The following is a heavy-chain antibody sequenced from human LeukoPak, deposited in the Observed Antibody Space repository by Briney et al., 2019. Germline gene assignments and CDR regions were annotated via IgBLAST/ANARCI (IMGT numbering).Heavy chain of an antibody. Sequence: SETLSLTCAVSGDSISSDYWSWVRQPPGKGPEWIGYIYYTGSTNYNPSLKRRGTISVDTSKNKFFLKLIYVATADTAVYYCAKVSGNQYDSGSYSKPFDYWGQGTLVTVSS. D-gene: IGHD3-10*01. CDR1: GDSISSDY. CDR3: AKVSGNQYDSGSYSKPFDY. J-gene: IGHJ4*02. V-gene: IGHV4-59*01. CDR2: IYYTGST.